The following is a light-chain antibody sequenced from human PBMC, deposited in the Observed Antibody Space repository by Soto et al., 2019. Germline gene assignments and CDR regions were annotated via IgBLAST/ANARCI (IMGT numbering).Light chain of an antibody. Sequence: QSVLTQPPSASGTPGQRVTISCSGSSSNVGINSVNWYQHLPGTAPKLLIYDNNQRPSGVPDRFSGSKSGTSASLSIGGLHSEDEADYYCAAWDDRLNGFYVFGTGTKVTVL. CDR3: AAWDDRLNGFYV. V-gene: IGLV1-44*01. J-gene: IGLJ1*01. CDR2: DNN. CDR1: SSNVGINS.